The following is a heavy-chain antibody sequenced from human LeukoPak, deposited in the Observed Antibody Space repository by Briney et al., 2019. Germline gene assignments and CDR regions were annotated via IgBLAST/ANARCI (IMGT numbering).Heavy chain of an antibody. D-gene: IGHD6-6*01. CDR2: IYYSGST. V-gene: IGHV4-59*01. CDR3: ARDGSYSGSSTWFDP. Sequence: SETLSLTCTVSGGSISSYYWSWIRQPPGKGLEWIGYIYYSGSTNYNPSLKSRVTISVDTSKNQFSLKLSSVTAADTAVYYCARDGSYSGSSTWFDPWGQGTLVTVSS. J-gene: IGHJ5*02. CDR1: GGSISSYY.